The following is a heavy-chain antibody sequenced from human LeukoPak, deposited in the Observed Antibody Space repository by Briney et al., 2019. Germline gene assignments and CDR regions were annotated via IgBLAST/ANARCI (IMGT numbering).Heavy chain of an antibody. CDR1: GFTFDDYA. CDR3: AKEISGYDYGGSLDY. Sequence: GGSLRLSCAASGFTFDDYAMHWVRQAPGKGLEWVSSISWNSGSIGYADSVKGRFTISRDNAKNSLYLQMNSLRAEDMALYYCAKEISGYDYGGSLDYWGQGTLVTVSS. V-gene: IGHV3-9*03. CDR2: ISWNSGSI. D-gene: IGHD5-12*01. J-gene: IGHJ4*02.